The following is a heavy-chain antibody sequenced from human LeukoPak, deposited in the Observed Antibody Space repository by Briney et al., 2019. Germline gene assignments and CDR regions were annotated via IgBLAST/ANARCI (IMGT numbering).Heavy chain of an antibody. V-gene: IGHV3-23*01. CDR2: ISSSGGST. CDR3: AKSMIVVVISHFDY. Sequence: GGSLRLSCAASGFTFSSYAMSWVRQAPGKGLEWVSAISSSGGSTYYADSVKGRFTISRDNSKNTLYLQMNSLRAEDTAVYYCAKSMIVVVISHFDYWGQGTLVTVSS. D-gene: IGHD3-22*01. J-gene: IGHJ4*02. CDR1: GFTFSSYA.